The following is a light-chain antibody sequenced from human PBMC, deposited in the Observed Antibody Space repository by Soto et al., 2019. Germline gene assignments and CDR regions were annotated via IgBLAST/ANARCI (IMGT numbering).Light chain of an antibody. V-gene: IGLV2-11*01. J-gene: IGLJ2*01. CDR1: RSDVGGYKY. Sequence: QSALTQPRSVSGSPGQSVAISCTGSRSDVGGYKYVSWYQQFPGKAPKLIIYDVSSRPSGVPDRFSGSKSGNTASLTISWLQAEDEGDYYCCSYGGGRTPLGFGGGTKLTVL. CDR2: DVS. CDR3: CSYGGGRTPLG.